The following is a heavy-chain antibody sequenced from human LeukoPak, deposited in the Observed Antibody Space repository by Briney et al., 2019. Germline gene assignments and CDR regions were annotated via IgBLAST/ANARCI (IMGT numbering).Heavy chain of an antibody. Sequence: GGPLRLSCAASGFTFSSYAMHWVRQAPGKGLEWVAVISSEGRDKYYAESVKGRFTISRDNPKNTLYLQMNSLRAEDTAFYYCAKDWGYASGTYFVNWGQGTLVTVSP. CDR2: ISSEGRDK. CDR1: GFTFSSYA. J-gene: IGHJ4*02. V-gene: IGHV3-30*18. D-gene: IGHD6-19*01. CDR3: AKDWGYASGTYFVN.